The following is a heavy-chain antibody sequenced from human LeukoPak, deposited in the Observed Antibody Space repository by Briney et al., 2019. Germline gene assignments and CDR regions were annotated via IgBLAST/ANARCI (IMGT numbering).Heavy chain of an antibody. Sequence: ASVKVSCKASGGTFSSYAISWVRQAPGQGLEWMGGIIPIFGTANYAQKFQGRVTITADESASTAYMELSSLRSGDTAVYYCAKENYYYYMDVWGKGTTVTVSS. CDR1: GGTFSSYA. CDR3: AKENYYYYMDV. CDR2: IIPIFGTA. J-gene: IGHJ6*03. V-gene: IGHV1-69*13.